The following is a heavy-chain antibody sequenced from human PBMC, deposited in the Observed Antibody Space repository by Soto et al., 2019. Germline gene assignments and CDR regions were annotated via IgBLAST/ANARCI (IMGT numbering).Heavy chain of an antibody. V-gene: IGHV1-2*02. CDR2: INPKNGVT. D-gene: IGHD2-21*01. Sequence: ASVKVSCKASGYSFTGYYLHWVRQAPGQGLEWMGWINPKNGVTKYGQKFQGRLTMTRDPSTSTAYMELSRLQSDDTAVYYCAKEGVIAAPPTYNWFDPWGQGVLVTVSS. CDR1: GYSFTGYY. CDR3: AKEGVIAAPPTYNWFDP. J-gene: IGHJ5*02.